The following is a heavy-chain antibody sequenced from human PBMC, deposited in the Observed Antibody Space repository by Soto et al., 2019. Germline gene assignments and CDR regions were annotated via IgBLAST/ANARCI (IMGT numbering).Heavy chain of an antibody. V-gene: IGHV3-23*01. CDR1: GARVRSYA. CDR3: AKEYYYGSL. CDR2: ISASGGST. D-gene: IGHD3-10*01. J-gene: IGHJ4*02. Sequence: AACGARVRSYAMGGFRQAPGKGLYWVSSISASGGSTYYADSVKGRFTISRDNSKNTLYLQMNSLRAVVTAVYYCAKEYYYGSLWGQRILVSLSS.